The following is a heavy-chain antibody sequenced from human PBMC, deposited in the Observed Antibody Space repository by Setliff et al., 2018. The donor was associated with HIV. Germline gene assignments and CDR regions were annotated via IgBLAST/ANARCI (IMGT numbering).Heavy chain of an antibody. D-gene: IGHD3-16*02. J-gene: IGHJ4*02. CDR2: FDPEDGET. V-gene: IGHV1-24*01. CDR3: ATVTFGGVIGYESYYFDY. Sequence: ASVKVSCKVSGYTLTELSMHWVRQAPGKGLEWMGGFDPEDGETIYAQKFQGRVTMTEDTSTDTAYMELSSLRSEDTAVYYCATVTFGGVIGYESYYFDYWGQGTLVTVSS. CDR1: GYTLTELS.